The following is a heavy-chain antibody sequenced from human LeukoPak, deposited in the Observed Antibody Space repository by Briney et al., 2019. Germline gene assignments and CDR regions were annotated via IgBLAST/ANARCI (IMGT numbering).Heavy chain of an antibody. Sequence: GGSLRLSCAASGFTFSTYLMHWVRQAPGKGLVWVSRINTDGSITTYADSVKGRFTISRDNAKNTLYLQMNSLRDEVTAVYYCASLGTLVPWGQGTLVTVSS. CDR1: GFTFSTYL. CDR3: ASLGTLVP. CDR2: INTDGSIT. D-gene: IGHD3-9*01. J-gene: IGHJ5*02. V-gene: IGHV3-74*03.